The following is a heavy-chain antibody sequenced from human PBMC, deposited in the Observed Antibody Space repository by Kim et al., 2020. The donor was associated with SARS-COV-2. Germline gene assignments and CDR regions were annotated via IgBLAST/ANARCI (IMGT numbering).Heavy chain of an antibody. D-gene: IGHD6-13*01. J-gene: IGHJ6*02. CDR3: ATLWRAYSSSWYQGVDV. V-gene: IGHV4-39*01. CDR1: GGSISSSSYY. Sequence: SETLSLTCTVSGGSISSSSYYWGWIRQPPGKGLEWIGSIYYSGSTYYNPSLKSRVIISVDTSKNQFSLKLSSVTAADTAVYYGATLWRAYSSSWYQGVDVWGQGTTVTVSS. CDR2: IYYSGST.